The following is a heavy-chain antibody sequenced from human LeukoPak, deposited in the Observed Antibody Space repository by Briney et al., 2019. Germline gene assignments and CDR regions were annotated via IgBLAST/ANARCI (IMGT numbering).Heavy chain of an antibody. D-gene: IGHD2-8*01. CDR1: GYTFTSYG. V-gene: IGHV1-18*01. J-gene: IGHJ4*02. CDR2: ISGYNGDT. CDR3: ARDLEYCTNGVRHFDY. Sequence: ASVKASCKASGYTFTSYGISWVRQAPGQGLEWMGWISGYNGDTNYAQNLQGRVTMTTDTSTSTAYMELRSLRSDDTAVYYCARDLEYCTNGVRHFDYWGQGTLVTVSS.